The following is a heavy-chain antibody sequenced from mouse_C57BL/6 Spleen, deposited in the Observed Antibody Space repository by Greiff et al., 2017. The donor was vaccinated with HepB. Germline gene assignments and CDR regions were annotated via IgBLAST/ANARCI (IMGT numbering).Heavy chain of an antibody. D-gene: IGHD1-1*02. V-gene: IGHV5-9*01. CDR2: ISGGGGNT. CDR3: ARHEGVGYYFDY. J-gene: IGHJ2*01. Sequence: EVQGVESGGGLVKPGGSLKLSCAASGFTFSSYTMSWVRQTPEKRLEWVATISGGGGNTYYPDSVKGRFTISRDNAKNTLYLQMSSLRSEDTTLYYCARHEGVGYYFDYWGQGTTLTVSS. CDR1: GFTFSSYT.